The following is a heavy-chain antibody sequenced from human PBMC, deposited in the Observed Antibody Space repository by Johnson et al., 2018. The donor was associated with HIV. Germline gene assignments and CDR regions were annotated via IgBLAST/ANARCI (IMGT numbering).Heavy chain of an antibody. CDR2: IWYDGSVI. V-gene: IGHV3-30*19. Sequence: QMLLVESGGGVVQPGRSLRLSCAASGFTFSSYGMHWVRQAPGKGLEWVAVIWYDGSVIKYADSLNGRFTISRDNSQNTLFVQMNGLRPEDTAVYFCARVTMIVVVMQAFDIWGQGTMVTVSS. CDR1: GFTFSSYG. D-gene: IGHD3-22*01. CDR3: ARVTMIVVVMQAFDI. J-gene: IGHJ3*02.